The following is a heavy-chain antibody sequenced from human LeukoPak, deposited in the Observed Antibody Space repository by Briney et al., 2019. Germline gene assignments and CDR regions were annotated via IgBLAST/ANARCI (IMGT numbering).Heavy chain of an antibody. D-gene: IGHD3-10*01. Sequence: SETLSLTCAVYGGSFSGYYWSWIRQPPGKGLEWIGEINHSGSTNYNPSLKSRVTISVDTSKNQFSLKLSSVTAADTAVYYCARVGQSVFGSWGQGTLVTVSS. CDR3: ARVGQSVFGS. CDR2: INHSGST. CDR1: GGSFSGYY. J-gene: IGHJ4*02. V-gene: IGHV4-34*01.